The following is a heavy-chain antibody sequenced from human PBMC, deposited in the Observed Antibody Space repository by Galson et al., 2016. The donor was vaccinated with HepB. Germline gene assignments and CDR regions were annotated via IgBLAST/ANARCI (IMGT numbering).Heavy chain of an antibody. CDR2: IYHSGST. CDR1: GDSVSSENR. Sequence: ETLSLTCAVSGDSVSSENRWSWVRQPPGKGLEWIGEIYHSGSTNYNPSLKSRVTISVDKSKNQFSLKLSSVTAADTAVYYCARGTSTVTTRNWYFDLWGRGTLVTVSS. J-gene: IGHJ2*01. CDR3: ARGTSTVTTRNWYFDL. D-gene: IGHD4-11*01. V-gene: IGHV4-4*02.